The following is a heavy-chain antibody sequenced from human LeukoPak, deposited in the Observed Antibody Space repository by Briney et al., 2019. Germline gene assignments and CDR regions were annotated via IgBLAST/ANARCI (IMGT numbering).Heavy chain of an antibody. J-gene: IGHJ4*02. CDR1: GGTFSSYA. CDR3: ARSVRWLQTYYFDY. Sequence: ASVKVSCKASGGTFSSYAISWVRQAPGQGLEWMGRIIPILGIANYAQKFQGRVTITADKSTSTAYMELSSLRSEDTAVYYCARSVRWLQTYYFDYWGQGTLVTVSS. CDR2: IIPILGIA. D-gene: IGHD5-24*01. V-gene: IGHV1-69*04.